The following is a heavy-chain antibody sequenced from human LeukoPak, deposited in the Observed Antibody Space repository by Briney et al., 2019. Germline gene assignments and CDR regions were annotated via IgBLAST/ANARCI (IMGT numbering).Heavy chain of an antibody. V-gene: IGHV3-49*04. CDR3: SRGYYYGSWTPVWFDP. D-gene: IGHD3-10*01. J-gene: IGHJ5*02. Sequence: GGSLRLSCTASGFTFGDYVMNWVRQAPGKGLEWVGFIRSKAYGGTTEYAASVKGRFTISRDDSKSIAYLQINILKTEDTAVYYCSRGYYYGSWTPVWFDPWGQGTLVTVSS. CDR1: GFTFGDYV. CDR2: IRSKAYGGTT.